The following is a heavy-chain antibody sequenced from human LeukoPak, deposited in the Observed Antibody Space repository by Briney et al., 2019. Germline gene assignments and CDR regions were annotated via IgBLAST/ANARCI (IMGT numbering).Heavy chain of an antibody. Sequence: HPGGSLRLSCAASGFTFSSCAMHWVRQAPGKGLEWVAVISYDGSNKYYADSVKGRFTISRDNSKNTLYLQMNSLRAEDTAVYYCTLDLACCGGDCDFSDYWGQGTLVTVSS. D-gene: IGHD2-21*02. CDR2: ISYDGSNK. CDR1: GFTFSSCA. CDR3: TLDLACCGGDCDFSDY. J-gene: IGHJ4*02. V-gene: IGHV3-30-3*01.